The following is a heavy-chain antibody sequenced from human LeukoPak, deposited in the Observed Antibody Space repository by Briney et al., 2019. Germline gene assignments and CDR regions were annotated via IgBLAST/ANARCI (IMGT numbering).Heavy chain of an antibody. D-gene: IGHD2-8*01. CDR3: ARVSTNDRRNAFDI. CDR2: ITGDGGYT. CDR1: GFTFSTYV. V-gene: IGHV3-64*01. J-gene: IGHJ3*02. Sequence: GGSLRLSCAASGFTFSTYVMQWVRQAPGRGLEYVSAITGDGGYTYYANSVKGRFTISRDNSKKTLYLQMGSLRADDMAVYYCARVSTNDRRNAFDIWGQGTMVTVSS.